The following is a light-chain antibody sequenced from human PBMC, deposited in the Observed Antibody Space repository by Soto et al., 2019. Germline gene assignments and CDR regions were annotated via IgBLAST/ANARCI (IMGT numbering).Light chain of an antibody. CDR1: QSVNNY. CDR2: DAS. J-gene: IGKJ5*01. V-gene: IGKV3-11*01. Sequence: EIVLTQSPATLSLSPGERATLSCRASQSVNNYLAWYQQKPGQAPRLLIYDASNRATGIPARFSGSGSVTDFTLNISRLEPEDFAVYYCQQRRNWPPITFGQGTRLEIK. CDR3: QQRRNWPPIT.